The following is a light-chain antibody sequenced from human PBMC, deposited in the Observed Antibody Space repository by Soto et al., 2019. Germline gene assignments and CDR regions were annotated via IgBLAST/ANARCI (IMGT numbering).Light chain of an antibody. CDR1: ESVVDW. CDR2: KAS. V-gene: IGKV1-5*03. CDR3: QQYKSYPWT. J-gene: IGKJ1*01. Sequence: DIQMTQSPSTLSASVGDSVTITCRASESVVDWLAWFQQKPGKAPKVMIYKASGLESGVPSRFSGSGSGTEFTLTISSLQPDDFATYYCQQYKSYPWTFGKGSKVEIK.